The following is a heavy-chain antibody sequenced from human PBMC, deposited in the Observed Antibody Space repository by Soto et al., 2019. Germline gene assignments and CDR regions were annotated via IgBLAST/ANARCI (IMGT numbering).Heavy chain of an antibody. CDR1: GYSISSTNW. CDR2: IYYSGTT. CDR3: VSREIQGPIDD. V-gene: IGHV4-28*01. Sequence: SETLSLTCAVSGYSISSTNWWGWIRQPPGKGLEWIGYIYYSGTTYYNPSLKSRVTMSVDTSKNQFSLKLTSVTAVDTAVYYCVSREIQGPIDDWGQRPLVTVSS. J-gene: IGHJ4*02.